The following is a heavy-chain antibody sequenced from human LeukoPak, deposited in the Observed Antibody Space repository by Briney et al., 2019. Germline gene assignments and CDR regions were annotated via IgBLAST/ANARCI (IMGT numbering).Heavy chain of an antibody. CDR2: ISAYNGNT. Sequence: ASVKVSCKASGYTFTSYGISWVRQAPGHGLEWMGWISAYNGNTNYAQKLQGRVTMTTDTSTSTAYMELRSLRSDDTAVYYCARGYCSSTSCPTNLLLFDYWGQGTLVTVSS. D-gene: IGHD2-2*01. J-gene: IGHJ4*02. CDR3: ARGYCSSTSCPTNLLLFDY. V-gene: IGHV1-18*01. CDR1: GYTFTSYG.